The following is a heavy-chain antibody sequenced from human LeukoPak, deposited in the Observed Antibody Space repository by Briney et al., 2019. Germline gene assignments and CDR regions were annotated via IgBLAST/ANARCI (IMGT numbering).Heavy chain of an antibody. D-gene: IGHD2-2*01. J-gene: IGHJ4*02. V-gene: IGHV3-53*01. CDR1: GFTVSNNY. Sequence: PGGSLRLSCAASGFTVSNNYMSWVRQAPGKGLECVSVLYSGGNTYYADSVKGRFTIFRDNSKNTLYLQMNSLRAEDTAVYYCARDPGRVGDYWGQGILVTVSS. CDR2: LYSGGNT. CDR3: ARDPGRVGDY.